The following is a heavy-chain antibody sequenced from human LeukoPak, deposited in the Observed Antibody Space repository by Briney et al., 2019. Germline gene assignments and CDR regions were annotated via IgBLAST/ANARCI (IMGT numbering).Heavy chain of an antibody. CDR1: GFTFYNYA. D-gene: IGHD5-18*01. J-gene: IGHJ4*02. Sequence: GGSLRLSCVASGFTFYNYAMHWVRQAPGKGLEYVSAIGGNGDTSYYAESVKGRFTISRDNSKNTVYLQLGSLRTEDMAVYYCATRHEYSYPYWGQGTLVTVSS. CDR3: ATRHEYSYPY. CDR2: IGGNGDTS. V-gene: IGHV3-64*02.